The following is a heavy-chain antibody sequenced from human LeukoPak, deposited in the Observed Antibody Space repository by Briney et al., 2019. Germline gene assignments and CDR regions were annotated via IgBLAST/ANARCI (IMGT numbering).Heavy chain of an antibody. Sequence: SETLSLTCAVSGGSFSGYYWSWIRQTPGKGLEWIGEIIHSGSTNYSPSLKSRVTISLDAAKSQFSLRLTSVTAADTAVYYCAGYSGSPRYFDYWGQGTLVTVSS. J-gene: IGHJ4*02. CDR1: GGSFSGYY. CDR2: IIHSGST. V-gene: IGHV4-34*12. CDR3: AGYSGSPRYFDY. D-gene: IGHD6-6*01.